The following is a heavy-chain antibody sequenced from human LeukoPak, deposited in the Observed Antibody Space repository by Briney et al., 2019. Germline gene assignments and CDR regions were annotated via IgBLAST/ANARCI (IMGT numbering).Heavy chain of an antibody. Sequence: SETLSLSCVVNGESFSNHYWTWIRQSPGKGLEWIGEIEHRGNTNYNPSLKSRVTISVDTSKNEFSPKLKSVTAADTAVFYCARGRGVAARRGFDFWGQGTLVTVSS. CDR2: IEHRGNT. D-gene: IGHD6-6*01. CDR1: GESFSNHY. J-gene: IGHJ4*02. CDR3: ARGRGVAARRGFDF. V-gene: IGHV4-34*01.